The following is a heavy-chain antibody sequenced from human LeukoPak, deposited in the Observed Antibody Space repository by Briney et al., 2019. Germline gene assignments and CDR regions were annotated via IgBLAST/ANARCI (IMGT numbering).Heavy chain of an antibody. CDR3: ARDGWESGDY. J-gene: IGHJ4*02. V-gene: IGHV4-39*07. CDR2: IYYSGIT. D-gene: IGHD1-26*01. CDR1: GGSISGSNYY. Sequence: SSETLSLTCIVSGGSISGSNYYWGWIRQAPGKGLEWIGSIYYSGITHYNASLKSRVTISVDMSTNQFSLRLSSVTAADTAVYYCARDGWESGDYWGQGTLVTVSS.